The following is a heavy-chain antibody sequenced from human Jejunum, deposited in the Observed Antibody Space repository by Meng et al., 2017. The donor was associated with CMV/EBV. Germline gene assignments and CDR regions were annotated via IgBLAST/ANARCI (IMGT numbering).Heavy chain of an antibody. Sequence: ASGFTFTTYYIHWVRQAPGQGLEWMGVINPSAETTTYAQEFQGRVTMTGDRSTGMFYMDLSSLRSDDTAVYYCAREGGSIWGDYFDYWGQGTLVTVSS. J-gene: IGHJ4*02. CDR1: GFTFTTYY. V-gene: IGHV1-46*01. CDR2: INPSAETT. CDR3: AREGGSIWGDYFDY. D-gene: IGHD3-16*01.